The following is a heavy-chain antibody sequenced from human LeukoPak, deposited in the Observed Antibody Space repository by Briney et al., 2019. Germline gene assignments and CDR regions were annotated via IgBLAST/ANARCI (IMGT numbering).Heavy chain of an antibody. J-gene: IGHJ6*03. D-gene: IGHD4-11*01. CDR1: GGTFSSYA. Sequence: ASVKVSCKASGGTFSSYAISWVRQAPGQGLEWMGGIIPIFGTANYAQKFQGRVTITTDESTSTAYMELSSLRSEDTAVYYCASGLQPGPYYYYYMDVWAKGPRSPSP. CDR3: ASGLQPGPYYYYYMDV. CDR2: IIPIFGTA. V-gene: IGHV1-69*05.